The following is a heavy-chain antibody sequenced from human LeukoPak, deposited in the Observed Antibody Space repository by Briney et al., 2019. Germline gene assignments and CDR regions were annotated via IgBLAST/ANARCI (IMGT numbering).Heavy chain of an antibody. D-gene: IGHD4-11*01. CDR1: GFTVSVYG. V-gene: IGHV3-30*02. J-gene: IGHJ3*02. CDR3: AKDPKPDYTDI. Sequence: PGGSLRLSCAASGFTVSVYGMHWVRQAPGKGLEWVAFIRFDGGEKYYAGSVKGRSTISRDSSKDTLYLQMNSLRVEDTAMYYCAKDPKPDYTDIWGQGTMVTVSS. CDR2: IRFDGGEK.